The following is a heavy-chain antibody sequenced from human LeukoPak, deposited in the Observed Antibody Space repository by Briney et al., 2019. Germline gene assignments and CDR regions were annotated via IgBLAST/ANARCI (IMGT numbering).Heavy chain of an antibody. J-gene: IGHJ3*02. CDR2: IGTAGDT. Sequence: GVLRLSCAASGFTFSSYDMHWVRQATGKGLDWVSAIGTAGDTSYPGSVKGRFTISRENAKNSLYLQMNSLRAGDTAVYYCARGRYSGSYVAFDIWGQGTMVTVSS. V-gene: IGHV3-13*01. CDR1: GFTFSSYD. D-gene: IGHD1-26*01. CDR3: ARGRYSGSYVAFDI.